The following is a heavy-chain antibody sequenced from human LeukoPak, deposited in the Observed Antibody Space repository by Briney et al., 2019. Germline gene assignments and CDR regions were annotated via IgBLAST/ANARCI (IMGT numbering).Heavy chain of an antibody. V-gene: IGHV3-30-3*01. D-gene: IGHD6-19*01. CDR3: ARDLMWLVDY. J-gene: IGHJ4*02. CDR1: GFTFSDYD. CDR2: VSKDGGTK. Sequence: GGSLRLSCAASGFTFSDYDIHWARQAPGEGLEWLAYVSKDGGTKYYADSVKGRFTASRDNSRNTVYLEMNSLRPEDTALYYCARDLMWLVDYWGQGTLLTVSS.